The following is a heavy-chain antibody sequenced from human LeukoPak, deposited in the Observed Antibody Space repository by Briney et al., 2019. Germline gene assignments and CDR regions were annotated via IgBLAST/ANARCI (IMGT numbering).Heavy chain of an antibody. J-gene: IGHJ4*02. V-gene: IGHV4-59*08. CDR2: IYYDGTA. CDR3: AGGAPYGIFDI. CDR1: GGPIGSYY. Sequence: SETLSLTCSVSGGPIGSYYWSWIRQPPGKGLEWIAYIYYDGTANYNPSLKSRFALSVDTSKKQFSLNLNSVTASDTAVYFCAGGAPYGIFDIWGQGTLVTVSS. D-gene: IGHD4-17*01.